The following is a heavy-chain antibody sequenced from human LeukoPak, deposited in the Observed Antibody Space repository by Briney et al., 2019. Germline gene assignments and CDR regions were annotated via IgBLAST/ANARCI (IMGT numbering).Heavy chain of an antibody. V-gene: IGHV4-59*08. Sequence: PPETLSLTCTVSGGSISSYYWSWIRQPPGKGLEWIGYIYYSGSTNYNPSLKSRVTISVDTSKNQFSLKLSSVTAADTAVYYCASHPLRGGYYYGMDVWGQGTTVTVSS. J-gene: IGHJ6*02. D-gene: IGHD3-10*01. CDR2: IYYSGST. CDR3: ASHPLRGGYYYGMDV. CDR1: GGSISSYY.